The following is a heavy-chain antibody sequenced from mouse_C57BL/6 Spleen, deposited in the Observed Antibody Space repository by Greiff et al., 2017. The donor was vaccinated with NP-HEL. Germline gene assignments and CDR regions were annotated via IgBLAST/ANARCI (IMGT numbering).Heavy chain of an antibody. Sequence: QVPLQQPGAALVSPCSSVPLSCKASGYTFTSYWMHWVKQRPIQGLEWIGNIDPSDSETHYNQKFKDKATLTVDKSSSTAYMQLSSLTSEDSAVYYCASSRYWYFDVWGTGTTVTVSS. CDR1: GYTFTSYW. D-gene: IGHD1-1*01. V-gene: IGHV1-52*01. CDR2: IDPSDSET. CDR3: ASSRYWYFDV. J-gene: IGHJ1*03.